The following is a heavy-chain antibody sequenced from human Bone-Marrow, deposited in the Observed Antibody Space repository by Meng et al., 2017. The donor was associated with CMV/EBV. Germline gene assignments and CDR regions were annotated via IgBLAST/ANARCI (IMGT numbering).Heavy chain of an antibody. CDR3: AKESKYSSGWPGGMDV. CDR2: ISGSGGST. J-gene: IGHJ6*02. Sequence: GESLKISCAASGFTFSSYAMSWVRQAPGKGLEWVSAISGSGGSTYYADSVKGRFTISRDNSKNTLYLQMNSLRAEDTAVYYCAKESKYSSGWPGGMDVWGQGTTVTV. D-gene: IGHD6-19*01. CDR1: GFTFSSYA. V-gene: IGHV3-23*01.